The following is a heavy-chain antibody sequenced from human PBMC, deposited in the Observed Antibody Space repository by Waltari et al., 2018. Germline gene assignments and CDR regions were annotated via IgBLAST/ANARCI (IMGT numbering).Heavy chain of an antibody. CDR3: ARELNLIAAAGPFDY. CDR1: GFTFSSYG. Sequence: QVQLVASGGGVVQPGRSLRLSCAASGFTFSSYGMHGVRQAPGKGLEWVAVIWYDGSNKYYADSVKGRFTISRDNSKNTLYLQMNSLRAEDTAVYYCARELNLIAAAGPFDYWGQGTLVTVSS. CDR2: IWYDGSNK. J-gene: IGHJ4*02. D-gene: IGHD6-13*01. V-gene: IGHV3-33*01.